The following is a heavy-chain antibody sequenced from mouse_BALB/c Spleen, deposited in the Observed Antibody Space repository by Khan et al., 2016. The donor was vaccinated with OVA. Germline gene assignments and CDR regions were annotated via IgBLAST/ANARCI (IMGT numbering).Heavy chain of an antibody. D-gene: IGHD1-2*01. CDR2: ISYSGST. J-gene: IGHJ2*01. Sequence: EVQLVESGPGLVKPSQSLSLTCTVTGYSFTSGTGWNWIRQSPGNKLEWMGYISYSGSTNYNQSFKSRISFTRDTSTNQVFLQLNAVTTEDTAAYYSTRAARLKYWGQGTTLTVSA. V-gene: IGHV3-1*02. CDR3: TRAARLKY. CDR1: GYSFTSGTG.